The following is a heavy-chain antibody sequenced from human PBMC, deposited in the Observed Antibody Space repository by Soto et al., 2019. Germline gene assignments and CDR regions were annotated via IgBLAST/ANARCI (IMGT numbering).Heavy chain of an antibody. CDR1: GGSISSSSYY. CDR3: ARLKLTDSSGWVPDTSFDY. J-gene: IGHJ4*02. CDR2: IYYSGST. D-gene: IGHD6-19*01. Sequence: SETLSLSCNVSGGSISSSSYYWGWIRQPTGKGLEWIGSIYYSGSTYYNPSLKSRVTISVDTSKIQFSLKLSSVTAADTAVYYCARLKLTDSSGWVPDTSFDYWGQGTLVTVSS. V-gene: IGHV4-39*01.